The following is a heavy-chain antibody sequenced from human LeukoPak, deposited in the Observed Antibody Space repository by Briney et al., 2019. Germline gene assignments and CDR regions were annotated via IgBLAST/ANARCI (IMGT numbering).Heavy chain of an antibody. CDR3: ARGVKTTVLQGSAFDI. CDR1: GGSISGYY. D-gene: IGHD4-17*01. V-gene: IGHV4-59*01. J-gene: IGHJ3*02. CDR2: IYYSGTT. Sequence: SETLSLTCTVSGGSISGYYWSWIRQPPGKGLEWIGYIYYSGTTYYNPSLKSRVTMSVDTSKNQFSLKLNSVTAADTAVYYCARGVKTTVLQGSAFDIWGQGTMVTVSS.